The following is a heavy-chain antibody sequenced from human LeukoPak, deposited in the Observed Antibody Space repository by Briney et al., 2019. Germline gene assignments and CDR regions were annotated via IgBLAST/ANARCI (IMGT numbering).Heavy chain of an antibody. CDR3: ARFRLDENSGSGLDS. J-gene: IGHJ3*02. V-gene: IGHV4-59*01. CDR1: GGSISSYY. Sequence: PSETLSLTCTVSGGSISSYYWCWVRQPPGKGLEWVEYIYYSGSTNYNPSLKSRVTISVDSSKNLFSLKLSSVTAADTAVYYCARFRLDENSGSGLDSWGQGTMVTVSS. D-gene: IGHD3-22*01. CDR2: IYYSGST.